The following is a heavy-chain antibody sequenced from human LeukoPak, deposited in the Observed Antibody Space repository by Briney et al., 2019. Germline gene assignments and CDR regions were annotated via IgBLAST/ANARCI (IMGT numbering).Heavy chain of an antibody. V-gene: IGHV1-2*02. CDR2: INPNSGGT. CDR3: AREVQGELWFGELSIDY. CDR1: GYTFTGYY. D-gene: IGHD3-10*01. Sequence: GASVKVSCKASGYTFTGYYMHWVRQAPGQGLEWMGWINPNSGGTNYAQKFQGRVTMTRDTSISTAYMELSRLRSDDTAVYYCAREVQGELWFGELSIDYWGQGTLVTVSS. J-gene: IGHJ4*02.